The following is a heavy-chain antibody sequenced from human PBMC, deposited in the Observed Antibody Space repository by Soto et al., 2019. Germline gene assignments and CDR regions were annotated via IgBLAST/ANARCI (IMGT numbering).Heavy chain of an antibody. CDR3: AKVSPVDNWNYVRPFDY. CDR1: GFTFSSYA. CDR2: ISGSGGST. J-gene: IGHJ4*02. Sequence: EVQLLESGGGLVQPGGSMRLSCAASGFTFSSYAMSWVRQAPGNGLEWVSAISGSGGSTYYADSVKGRFTISRDNSKNTLYLQMNSLRAEDTAVYYCAKVSPVDNWNYVRPFDYWGQGTLVTVSS. D-gene: IGHD1-7*01. V-gene: IGHV3-23*01.